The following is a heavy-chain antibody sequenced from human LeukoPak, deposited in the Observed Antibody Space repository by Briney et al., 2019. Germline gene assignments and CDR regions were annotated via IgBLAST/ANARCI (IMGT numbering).Heavy chain of an antibody. CDR3: ARDPFDFESDSSEIYWFDP. CDR2: ISSGRTYI. V-gene: IGHV3-21*06. J-gene: IGHJ5*02. Sequence: GGSLRLSCAASGFTFSRYTMNWVRQAPGKGLEWVSSISSGRTYIKYADSVKGRFTISRDHAKNTVYLQMNSLRAEDTAVYFCARDPFDFESDSSEIYWFDPWGQGTLVTVSA. CDR1: GFTFSRYT. D-gene: IGHD2-21*02.